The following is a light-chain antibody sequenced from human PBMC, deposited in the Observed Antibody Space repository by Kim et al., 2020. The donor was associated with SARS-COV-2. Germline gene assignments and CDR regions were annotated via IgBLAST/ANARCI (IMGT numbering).Light chain of an antibody. CDR3: SSYSRSGSLYVI. V-gene: IGLV2-14*03. Sequence: SITISCAGTTSEIGDYKYVSWYQQHPGKAPKLIIFAVNDRPSGVSDRFSGSKSGNTASLTISGLQDDDEAVYYCSSYSRSGSLYVIFGGGTQLTVL. CDR1: TSEIGDYKY. J-gene: IGLJ2*01. CDR2: AVN.